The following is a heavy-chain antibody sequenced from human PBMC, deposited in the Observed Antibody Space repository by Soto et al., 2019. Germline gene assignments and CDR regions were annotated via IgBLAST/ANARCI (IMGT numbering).Heavy chain of an antibody. CDR2: ISSSSSYI. CDR3: ATIFGVVSYYYYGMDV. CDR1: GFTFSSYS. Sequence: GGSLRLSCAAAGFTFSSYSMNWVRQAPGKGLEWVSSISSSSSYIYYADSVKGRFTISRDNAKNSLYLQMNSLRAEDTAVYYCATIFGVVSYYYYGMDVWGQGTTVTVSS. D-gene: IGHD3-3*01. J-gene: IGHJ6*02. V-gene: IGHV3-21*01.